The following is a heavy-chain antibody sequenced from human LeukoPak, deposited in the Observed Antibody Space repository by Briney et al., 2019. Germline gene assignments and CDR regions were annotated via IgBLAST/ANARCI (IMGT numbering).Heavy chain of an antibody. Sequence: GASVKVSCKASGGTFSSYAISWVRQAPGQGLEWMGGIIPIFGTANYAQKFQGRVTITADESTSTAYMELSSLRSEDTAVYYCAREGALSYCGGDCPIDHWGQGTLVTVSS. CDR3: AREGALSYCGGDCPIDH. CDR1: GGTFSSYA. CDR2: IIPIFGTA. J-gene: IGHJ4*02. D-gene: IGHD2-21*02. V-gene: IGHV1-69*01.